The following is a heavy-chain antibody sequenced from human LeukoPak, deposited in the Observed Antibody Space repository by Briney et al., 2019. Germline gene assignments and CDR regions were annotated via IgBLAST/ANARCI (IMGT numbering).Heavy chain of an antibody. CDR2: IDPNSGGT. J-gene: IGHJ4*02. CDR1: GYTFTGYY. V-gene: IGHV1-2*02. CDR3: ARGDRFGEFQIDY. Sequence: ASVKVSCRASGYTFTGYYMHWVRQAPGQGLEWMGWIDPNSGGTNYAQKFQGRVTMTRDTSISTAYMELSRLRSDDTAVYYCARGDRFGEFQIDYWGQGTLVTVSS. D-gene: IGHD3-10*01.